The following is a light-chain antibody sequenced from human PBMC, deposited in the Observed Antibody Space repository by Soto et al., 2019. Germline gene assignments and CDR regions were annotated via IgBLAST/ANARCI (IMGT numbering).Light chain of an antibody. V-gene: IGKV3-20*01. J-gene: IGKJ1*01. CDR2: GTS. CDR1: RTVDSSF. CDR3: QQYAGSLGT. Sequence: IVLTQSPGTLSLSPGDRATLSCRASRTVDSSFLVWYQQKHGQPPSLLIFGTSNRAPGIPDRFSGSGSGTDVTLTISKLETDDGAVYYCQQYAGSLGTFGQGTKVDIK.